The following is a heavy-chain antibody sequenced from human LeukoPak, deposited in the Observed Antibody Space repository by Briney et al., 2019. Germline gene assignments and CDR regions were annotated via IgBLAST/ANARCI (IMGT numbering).Heavy chain of an antibody. Sequence: ASVKVSCKASGFTFTSSAVQWVRQARGQRLEWIGWIVVGSGNTNYAQKFQERVTITRDMSTSTAYMELSSLRAEDTAVYYCASFSGGYSYGSFDYWGQGTLVTVSS. CDR3: ASFSGGYSYGSFDY. V-gene: IGHV1-58*01. J-gene: IGHJ4*02. CDR2: IVVGSGNT. CDR1: GFTFTSSA. D-gene: IGHD5-18*01.